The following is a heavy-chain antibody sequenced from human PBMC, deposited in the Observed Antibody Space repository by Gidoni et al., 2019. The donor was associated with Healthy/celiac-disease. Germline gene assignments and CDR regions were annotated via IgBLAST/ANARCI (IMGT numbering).Heavy chain of an antibody. J-gene: IGHJ3*02. V-gene: IGHV3-30*02. CDR2: IRYDGSNK. D-gene: IGHD2-15*01. CDR1: GFTFSRHG. CDR3: AKDPRGIVVPQGTFDI. Sequence: QVQLVESGGGVVQPGGSLRLSCAASGFTFSRHGMHWVRQSPGKGLEGVAFIRYDGSNKYYADSVKGRFTISRDNSKNTLYLQMNSLRAEDTAVYYCAKDPRGIVVPQGTFDIWGQGTMVTVSS.